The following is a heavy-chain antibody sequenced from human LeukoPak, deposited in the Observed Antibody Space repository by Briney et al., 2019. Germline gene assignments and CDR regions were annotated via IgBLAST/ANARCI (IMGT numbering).Heavy chain of an antibody. CDR2: INPSGGST. CDR3: ASNYGDPDAFDI. D-gene: IGHD4-17*01. CDR1: GYTFTSYY. V-gene: IGHV1-46*01. J-gene: IGHJ3*02. Sequence: ASVKVSCKASGYTFTSYYMHWVRQAPGQGLEWMGIINPSGGSTSYAQKFQGRVTMTRDTSTSTVYMELSRLRSDDTAVYYCASNYGDPDAFDIWGQGTMVTVSS.